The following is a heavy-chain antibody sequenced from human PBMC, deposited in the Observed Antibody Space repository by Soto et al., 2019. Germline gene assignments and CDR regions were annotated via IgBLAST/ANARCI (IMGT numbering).Heavy chain of an antibody. CDR1: GDTFSSYA. Sequence: GGSLRLSGAASGDTFSSYAMHWVRQAPGKGLEWVAVISYDGSNKYYADSVKGRFTISRDNSKNTLYLQMNSLRAEDTAVYYCARWGYYYDSSSYLAPYDAFDIWGKGTMVTVSS. J-gene: IGHJ3*02. V-gene: IGHV3-30-3*01. D-gene: IGHD3-22*01. CDR3: ARWGYYYDSSSYLAPYDAFDI. CDR2: ISYDGSNK.